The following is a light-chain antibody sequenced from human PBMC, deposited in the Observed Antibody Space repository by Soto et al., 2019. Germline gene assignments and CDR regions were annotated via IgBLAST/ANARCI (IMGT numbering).Light chain of an antibody. CDR2: KAS. J-gene: IGKJ1*01. Sequence: DIQMTQSPSTLSAFVGDRVTITCRASQSINSWLAWYQQKPGKAPKVLIYKASSLKSGVPSRCSGSGSGTEFTLTISSLQPDDFATYYCQQYNTYWTFGQGTKVEIK. CDR1: QSINSW. CDR3: QQYNTYWT. V-gene: IGKV1-5*03.